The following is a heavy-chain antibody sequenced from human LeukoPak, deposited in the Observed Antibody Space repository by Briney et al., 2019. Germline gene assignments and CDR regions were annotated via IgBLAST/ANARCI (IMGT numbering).Heavy chain of an antibody. CDR3: ARQTVLVGYANGLGFNY. CDR2: IYGSGGT. V-gene: IGHV4-59*01. Sequence: SETLSLTCNVTGASISSWYWSWIRQPPGKGLEWIGDIYGSGGTNYNPSLKSRVSMSADTSKNQISLNLKFVTAADTAVYYCARQTVLVGYANGLGFNYWGEGALVTVSS. J-gene: IGHJ4*02. CDR1: GASISSWY. D-gene: IGHD2-2*01.